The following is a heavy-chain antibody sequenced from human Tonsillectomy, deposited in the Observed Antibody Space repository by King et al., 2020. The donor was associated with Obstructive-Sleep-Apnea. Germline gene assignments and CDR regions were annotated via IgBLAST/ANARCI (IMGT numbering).Heavy chain of an antibody. D-gene: IGHD4-17*01. Sequence: TLKESGPTLVKPTQTLTLTCTFSGFSLSTSGVGVGWIRQPPGKALEWLALIYWDDDKRYSPSLKSRLTITKDTSKNQLVLTMTNMDPVDTATYYCAHAHPISYGDSGRPYYYYVMDVWGQGTTVTVSS. V-gene: IGHV2-5*02. CDR1: GFSLSTSGVG. CDR3: AHAHPISYGDSGRPYYYYVMDV. J-gene: IGHJ6*02. CDR2: IYWDDDK.